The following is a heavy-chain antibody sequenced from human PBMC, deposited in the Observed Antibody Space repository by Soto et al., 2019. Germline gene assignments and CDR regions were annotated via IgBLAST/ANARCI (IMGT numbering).Heavy chain of an antibody. J-gene: IGHJ4*02. CDR3: ARESEDLTSNFDY. V-gene: IGHV3-21*01. CDR1: GFTFTRYS. CDR2: ISSTTNYI. Sequence: GGSLRLSCAASGFTFTRYSMNWVRQAPGKGLEWVSSISSTTNYIYYGDSMRGRFTISRDNAKKSLYLEMNSLRAEDTAVYYCARESEDLTSNFDYWGQGTLVTVSS.